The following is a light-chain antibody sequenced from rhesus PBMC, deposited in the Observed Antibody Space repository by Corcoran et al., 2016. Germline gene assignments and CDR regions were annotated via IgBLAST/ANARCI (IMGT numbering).Light chain of an antibody. CDR2: DAS. J-gene: IGKJ3*01. CDR3: LQYNSDPVT. CDR1: QGISNF. V-gene: IGKV1-43*02. Sequence: DIQMTQSPSSLSASVGDRVTITCRASQGISNFLSWYQQNPGKAPNLLIYDASTLQGGVPSRFSGSGSGTDFTPTISSLQAEDFATYFCLQYNSDPVTFGPGTKLDVK.